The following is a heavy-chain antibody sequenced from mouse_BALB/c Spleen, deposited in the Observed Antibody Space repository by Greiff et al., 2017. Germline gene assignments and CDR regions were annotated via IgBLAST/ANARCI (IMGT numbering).Heavy chain of an antibody. Sequence: QVQLKESGAELAKPGASVKMSCKASGYTFTSYWMHWVKQRPGQGLEWIGYINPSTGYTEYNQKFKDKATLTADKSSSTAYMQLSSLTSEDSAVYYCARWREGFAYWGQGTLVTVSA. CDR1: GYTFTSYW. V-gene: IGHV1-7*01. J-gene: IGHJ3*01. CDR3: ARWREGFAY. CDR2: INPSTGYT.